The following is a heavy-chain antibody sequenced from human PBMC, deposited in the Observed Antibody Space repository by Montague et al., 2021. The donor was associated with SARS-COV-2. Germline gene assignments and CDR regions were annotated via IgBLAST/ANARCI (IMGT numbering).Heavy chain of an antibody. Sequence: SLRLSCAASGFTFSSYSMNWVRQAPGKRLEWVSYVSSSSIPTYYADSVRGRSTISRDNAKKSLYLQIDSLRDEDTAVYYRARDGGFCSGDGCYFFDYWGQGTLVTVSS. CDR2: VSSSSIPT. CDR1: GFTFSSYS. D-gene: IGHD2-15*01. V-gene: IGHV3-48*02. J-gene: IGHJ4*02. CDR3: ARDGGFCSGDGCYFFDY.